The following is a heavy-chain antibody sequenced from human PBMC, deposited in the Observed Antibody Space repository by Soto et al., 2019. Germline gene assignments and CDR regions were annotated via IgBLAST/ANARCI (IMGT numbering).Heavy chain of an antibody. J-gene: IGHJ4*02. Sequence: EVQLLESGGGLVQPGGSLRLSCAASGFTFYTYAMSWVRQAPGKGLEWVSAISGSGGSTYYADSVKGRFTISRDNSKNTLYLQMNSLRAEDTAVYYCAKDLRVLGGSGSYENFDYWGQGTLVTVSS. CDR2: ISGSGGST. CDR1: GFTFYTYA. V-gene: IGHV3-23*01. D-gene: IGHD3-10*01. CDR3: AKDLRVLGGSGSYENFDY.